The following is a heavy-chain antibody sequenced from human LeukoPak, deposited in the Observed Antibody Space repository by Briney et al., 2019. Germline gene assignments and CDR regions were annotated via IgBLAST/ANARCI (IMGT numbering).Heavy chain of an antibody. V-gene: IGHV3-23*01. Sequence: GGSLRLSCAASGFTFSSYAMSWVRQAPGKGLEWVSAISGSGGSTYYADSVKGRFTISRDNSKNTLYLQMNSLRAEDTAVYYCASLLGDYVEGGFDYWGRGTLVTVSS. CDR1: GFTFSSYA. CDR2: ISGSGGST. CDR3: ASLLGDYVEGGFDY. D-gene: IGHD4-17*01. J-gene: IGHJ4*02.